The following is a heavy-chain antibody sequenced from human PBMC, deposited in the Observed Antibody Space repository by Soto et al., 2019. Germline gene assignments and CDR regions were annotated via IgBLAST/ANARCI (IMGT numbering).Heavy chain of an antibody. Sequence: QVQLVESGGGVVQPGRSLRLPCAASGFTFSLYGMHWVRQAPGKGLEWVAVTSYDGSNKYYADSVKGRFTISRDNSKNTLYLQMNSLRVEDTAVYYCAKDSGYSGYDVYDYYYGMDVWGQGTTVTVSS. CDR2: TSYDGSNK. CDR3: AKDSGYSGYDVYDYYYGMDV. J-gene: IGHJ6*02. D-gene: IGHD5-12*01. V-gene: IGHV3-30*18. CDR1: GFTFSLYG.